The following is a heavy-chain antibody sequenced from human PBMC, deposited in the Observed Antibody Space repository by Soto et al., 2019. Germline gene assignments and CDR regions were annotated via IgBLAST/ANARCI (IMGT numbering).Heavy chain of an antibody. V-gene: IGHV3-66*01. D-gene: IGHD4-17*01. Sequence: GGSLRLSCEPSGITVSSSHMTWFRQAPGKGLEWVSIIYSGGTTAYADSVRGRFTISRDNSKNTLYLQMNSLRVEDTAVYYCARMSMTTVKGYMDVWGKGTTVTVSS. CDR3: ARMSMTTVKGYMDV. CDR2: IYSGGTT. J-gene: IGHJ6*03. CDR1: GITVSSSH.